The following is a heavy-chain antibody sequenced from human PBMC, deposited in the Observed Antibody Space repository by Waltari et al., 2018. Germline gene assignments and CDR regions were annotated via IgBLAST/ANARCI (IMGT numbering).Heavy chain of an antibody. V-gene: IGHV4-39*07. CDR1: GGSISSSSYY. CDR2: IYYSGST. D-gene: IGHD5-12*01. J-gene: IGHJ4*02. CDR3: ARDPSIVATKFDY. Sequence: QLQLQESGPGLVKPSETLSLTYTVSGGSISSSSYYWGWIRQPPGKGLEWIGSIYYSGSTYYNPSLKSRVTISVDTSKNQFSLKLSSVTAADTAVYYCARDPSIVATKFDYWGQGTLVTVSS.